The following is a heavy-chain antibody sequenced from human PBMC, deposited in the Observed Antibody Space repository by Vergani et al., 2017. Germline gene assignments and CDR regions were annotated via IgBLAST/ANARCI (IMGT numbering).Heavy chain of an antibody. D-gene: IGHD6-6*01. CDR2: IKQDGSEK. Sequence: EVQLLESGGGLVQPGGSLRLSCAASGFTFSSYWMSWVRQAPGKGLEWVANIKQDGSEKYYVDSVKGRFTISRDNAKNSLYLQMNSLRAEDTAVYYCARGRSVYSSSSLDYWGQGTLVTVSS. J-gene: IGHJ4*02. V-gene: IGHV3-7*01. CDR3: ARGRSVYSSSSLDY. CDR1: GFTFSSYW.